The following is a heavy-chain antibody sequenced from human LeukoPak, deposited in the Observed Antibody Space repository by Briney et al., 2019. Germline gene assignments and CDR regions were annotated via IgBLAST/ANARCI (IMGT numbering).Heavy chain of an antibody. J-gene: IGHJ6*03. CDR3: ATLGGGSRPRYYYYYYMDV. CDR2: IYYSGST. CDR1: GGSISSSSYY. V-gene: IGHV4-39*07. D-gene: IGHD1-26*01. Sequence: PSETLSLTCTVSGGSISSSSYYWGWIRQPPGKGLEWIGGIYYSGSTYYNPSLKSRVTISVDTSKNQFSLKLSSVTAADTAVYYCATLGGGSRPRYYYYYYMDVWGKGTTVTVSS.